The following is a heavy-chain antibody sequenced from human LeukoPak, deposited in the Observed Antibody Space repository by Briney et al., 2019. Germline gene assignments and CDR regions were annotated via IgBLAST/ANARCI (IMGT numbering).Heavy chain of an antibody. Sequence: GGSLRLSCAASGFTFSSYAMNWVRQAPGKGLEWVSAISSSGVSTYYADSVKGRFTISRDNSKSTLYLHMNSLRAEDTAVYYCAKDAASRPGDYWGQGTLVTVSS. J-gene: IGHJ4*02. V-gene: IGHV3-23*01. CDR3: AKDAASRPGDY. D-gene: IGHD6-13*01. CDR1: GFTFSSYA. CDR2: ISSSGVST.